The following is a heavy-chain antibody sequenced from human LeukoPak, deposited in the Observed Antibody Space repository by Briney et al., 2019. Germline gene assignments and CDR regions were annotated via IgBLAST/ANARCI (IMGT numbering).Heavy chain of an antibody. V-gene: IGHV3-48*03. Sequence: GGSLRLSCAASGFTFSSYGMNWVRQAPGKGLEWVSYISYSGSAIFYADSVKGRFTISRDNAKNSLYLQMNSLRAEDTALYYCARVEGVIDYWGQGTLVTVSS. J-gene: IGHJ4*02. CDR3: ARVEGVIDY. CDR1: GFTFSSYG. D-gene: IGHD3-16*02. CDR2: ISYSGSAI.